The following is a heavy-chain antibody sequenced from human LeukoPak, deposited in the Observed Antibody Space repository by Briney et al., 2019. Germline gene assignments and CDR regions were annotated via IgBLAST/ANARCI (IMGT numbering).Heavy chain of an antibody. CDR1: GFTFSSYA. V-gene: IGHV3-23*01. CDR2: ISGSGDST. Sequence: GGSLRLSCAASGFTFSSYAMTWVRQAPGKGLEWVSAISGSGDSTYYADSVKGGFTISRDNSKNTLYLQMNSLRAEDTAVYYCAKDRVKSVAGYFDYWGQGTLVTVSS. J-gene: IGHJ4*02. CDR3: AKDRVKSVAGYFDY. D-gene: IGHD6-19*01.